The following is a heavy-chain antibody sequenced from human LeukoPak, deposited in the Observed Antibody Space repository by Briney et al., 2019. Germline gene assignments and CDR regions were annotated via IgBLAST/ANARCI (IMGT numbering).Heavy chain of an antibody. V-gene: IGHV3-23*01. CDR2: ISGSGGST. CDR3: ARAGSIRFDY. J-gene: IGHJ4*02. Sequence: GGSLRLSCAASGFTFSSNYMSWVRQAPGKGLEWVSAISGSGGSTYYADSVKGRFTISRDNSKNTLYLQMNSLRAEDTAVYYCARAGSIRFDYWGQGTLVTVSS. D-gene: IGHD1-26*01. CDR1: GFTFSSNY.